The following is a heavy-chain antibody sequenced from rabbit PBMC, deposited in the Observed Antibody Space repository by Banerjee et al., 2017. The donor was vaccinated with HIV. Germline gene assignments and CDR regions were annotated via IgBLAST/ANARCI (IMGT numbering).Heavy chain of an antibody. V-gene: IGHV1S47*01. D-gene: IGHD6-1*01. CDR2: IGNGDGST. CDR1: GFDFSANS. J-gene: IGHJ4*01. CDR3: ARDSFDVGYVGYGYGLNL. Sequence: QEQLVESGGGLVQPEGSLTLTCKASGFDFSANSMCWVRQAPGKGPEWIACIGNGDGSTYYASWVNGRFTISRSTSLNTVTLQMTSLTAADTATYFCARDSFDVGYVGYGYGLNLWGPGTLVTVS.